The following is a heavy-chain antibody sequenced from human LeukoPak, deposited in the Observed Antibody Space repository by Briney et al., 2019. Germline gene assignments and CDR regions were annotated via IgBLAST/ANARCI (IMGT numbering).Heavy chain of an antibody. CDR1: GFTFSSYA. CDR2: ISSSSSYI. V-gene: IGHV3-21*01. D-gene: IGHD1-26*01. CDR3: ARTAREWELLYYFDY. Sequence: GGSLRLSCAASGFTFSSYAMSWVRQAPGKGLEWVSSISSSSSYIYYADSVKGRFTISRDNAKNSLYLQMNSLRAEDTAVYYCARTAREWELLYYFDYWGQGTLVTVSS. J-gene: IGHJ4*02.